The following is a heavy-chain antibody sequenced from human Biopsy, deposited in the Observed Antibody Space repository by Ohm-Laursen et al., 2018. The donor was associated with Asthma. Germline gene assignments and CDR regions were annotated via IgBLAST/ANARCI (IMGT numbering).Heavy chain of an antibody. CDR3: ARHWSGNGWADVHNWFDP. V-gene: IGHV4-39*01. CDR2: VYYSGDS. J-gene: IGHJ5*02. Sequence: SDTLSLTCGVYRGSLRVYVWSWIRQPPGRGLEWLGSVYYSGDSFYSTSLMSRLTMSVDTSRSQFSLRLPSVTAADTGVYYCARHWSGNGWADVHNWFDPWGPGTVVTVSS. D-gene: IGHD6-19*01. CDR1: RGSLRVYV.